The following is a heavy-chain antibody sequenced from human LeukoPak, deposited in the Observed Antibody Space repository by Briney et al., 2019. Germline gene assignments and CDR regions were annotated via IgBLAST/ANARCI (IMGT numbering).Heavy chain of an antibody. CDR1: GFTFSRYW. D-gene: IGHD2/OR15-2a*01. V-gene: IGHV3-7*01. CDR3: ARYIVQDAFDI. Sequence: GGSLRLSCAASGFTFSRYWMSGVRQAPGKGVEWVANIKQDGSEKYYVDSVKGRFTISRDNAKNSLYLQMNSLRAEDTAVYYCARYIVQDAFDIWSQGTMVTVSS. J-gene: IGHJ3*02. CDR2: IKQDGSEK.